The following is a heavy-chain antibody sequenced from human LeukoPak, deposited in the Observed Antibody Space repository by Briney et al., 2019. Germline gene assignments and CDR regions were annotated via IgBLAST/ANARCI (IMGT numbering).Heavy chain of an antibody. CDR2: ISSSSRTT. CDR3: ARAQNYYDSSGYPSNFDC. CDR1: GFTFSSYA. J-gene: IGHJ4*02. Sequence: GGSLRLSCAASGFTFSSYAMNWVRQAPGKGLEWVSYISSSSRTTYYVDSVKGRFTISRDNTKNSLYLQMYSLRAEDTAVYYCARAQNYYDSSGYPSNFDCWGQGTLVTVSS. V-gene: IGHV3-48*04. D-gene: IGHD3-22*01.